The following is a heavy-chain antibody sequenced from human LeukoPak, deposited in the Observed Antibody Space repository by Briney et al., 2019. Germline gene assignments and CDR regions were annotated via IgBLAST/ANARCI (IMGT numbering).Heavy chain of an antibody. D-gene: IGHD3-10*01. Sequence: PGGSLRLSCAASGFTFSTYWMTWVRQAPGKGLEWVSSISSSSSYIYYADSVKGRFTISRDNAKNSLYLQMNSLRAEDTAVYYCARATMVRGVDYWGQGTLVTVSS. V-gene: IGHV3-21*01. CDR2: ISSSSSYI. CDR3: ARATMVRGVDY. CDR1: GFTFSTYW. J-gene: IGHJ4*02.